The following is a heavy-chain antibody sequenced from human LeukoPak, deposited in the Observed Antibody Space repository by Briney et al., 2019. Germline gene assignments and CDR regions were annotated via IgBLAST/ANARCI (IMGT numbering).Heavy chain of an antibody. D-gene: IGHD3-10*01. J-gene: IGHJ5*02. CDR2: IYTSGST. CDR3: ARDFSALWFGELSGWFDP. CDR1: GGSISSYY. Sequence: SETLSLTCTVSGGSISSYYWSWIRQPAGKGLEWIGRIYTSGSTNYNPSLKSRVTISVDTSKNQFSLKLSSVTAADTAVYYCARDFSALWFGELSGWFDPWGQGTLVTVSS. V-gene: IGHV4-4*07.